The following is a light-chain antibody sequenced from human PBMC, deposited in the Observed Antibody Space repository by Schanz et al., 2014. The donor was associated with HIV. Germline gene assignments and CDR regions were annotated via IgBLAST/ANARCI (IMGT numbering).Light chain of an antibody. Sequence: ILMTQSPATLSVSPGERATLSCRASQSIRTNLAWYQQRVGQAPRLLIYGASSRATGIADRFSGSGSGTDFTLTISRLEPEDFAVYYCQQYGNSPPTCGQGTKVEIK. CDR1: QSIRTN. CDR3: QQYGNSPPT. J-gene: IGKJ1*01. CDR2: GAS. V-gene: IGKV3-20*01.